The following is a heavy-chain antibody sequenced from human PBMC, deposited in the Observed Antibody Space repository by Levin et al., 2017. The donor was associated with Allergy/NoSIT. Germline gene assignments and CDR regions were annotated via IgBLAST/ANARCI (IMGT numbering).Heavy chain of an antibody. V-gene: IGHV4-61*02. Sequence: PSETLSLTCTVSGGSISSGSYYWSWIRQPAGKGLEWIGRIYTSGSTNYNPSLKSRVTISVDTSKNQFSLKLSSVTAADTAVYYCAREGLVSYWGQGTLVTVSS. CDR2: IYTSGST. CDR1: GGSISSGSYY. CDR3: AREGLVSY. J-gene: IGHJ4*02. D-gene: IGHD3-9*01.